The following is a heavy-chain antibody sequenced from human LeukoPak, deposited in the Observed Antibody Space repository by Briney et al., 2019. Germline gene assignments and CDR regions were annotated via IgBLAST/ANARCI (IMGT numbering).Heavy chain of an antibody. V-gene: IGHV3-11*01. J-gene: IGHJ4*02. CDR2: ISSSGSTI. CDR1: GFTFSDYY. CDR3: ARDHDGAGKGVFDY. D-gene: IGHD1-14*01. Sequence: GGSLRPSCAASGFTFSDYYISWIRQAPGKGLKWVSYISSSGSTIYYADSVNGRFTISRDNAKNSLYLQMNSLRAEDTAVYYCARDHDGAGKGVFDYWGQGTPVTVSS.